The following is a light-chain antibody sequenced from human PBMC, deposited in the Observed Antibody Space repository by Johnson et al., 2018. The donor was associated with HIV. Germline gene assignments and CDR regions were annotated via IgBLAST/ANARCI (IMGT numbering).Light chain of an antibody. CDR3: GTWDSSLSAGGV. CDR1: SSDMGNYA. V-gene: IGLV1-51*02. Sequence: QSVLTQPPSVSAATGQNVTISCSGSSSDMGNYAVSWYQQLPGTAPKLLIYENNKRPSGLPDRFSGSKSGTSATLGITGLPTGDEADYYCGTWDSSLSAGGVFGTGTKVTVL. J-gene: IGLJ1*01. CDR2: ENN.